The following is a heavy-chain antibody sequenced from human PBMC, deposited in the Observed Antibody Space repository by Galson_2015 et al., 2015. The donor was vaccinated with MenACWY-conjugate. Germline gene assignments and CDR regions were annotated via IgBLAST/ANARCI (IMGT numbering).Heavy chain of an antibody. D-gene: IGHD2-21*02. J-gene: IGHJ6*02. Sequence: LRLSCAASGFTFTSFWMSWVRQAPGKGLEWVANIKQSGSERYYVDSVRGRFTISRDNAMQSLYLQMNSLRVEDTAVYYCVRDLEVTHTKNYYGMGVWGQGTTVTVSS. CDR2: IKQSGSER. CDR1: GFTFTSFW. CDR3: VRDLEVTHTKNYYGMGV. V-gene: IGHV3-7*03.